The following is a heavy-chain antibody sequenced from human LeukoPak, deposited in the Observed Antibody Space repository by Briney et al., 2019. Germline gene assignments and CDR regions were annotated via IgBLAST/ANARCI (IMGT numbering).Heavy chain of an antibody. J-gene: IGHJ5*02. V-gene: IGHV3-48*03. CDR2: ISSSGSTI. Sequence: PGGSLRLSCAASGFTFSSYEMNWVRQAPGKGLEWVSYISSSGSTIYYADSVKGRFTISRDNAKNSLYLQMNSLRAEDTAVYYCARAPSQLLFHWFDPWGQGTLVTVSS. CDR1: GFTFSSYE. D-gene: IGHD2-2*01. CDR3: ARAPSQLLFHWFDP.